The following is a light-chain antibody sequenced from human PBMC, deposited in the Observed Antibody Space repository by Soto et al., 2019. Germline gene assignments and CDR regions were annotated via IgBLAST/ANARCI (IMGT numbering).Light chain of an antibody. V-gene: IGKV3-11*01. CDR1: QSVSSY. Sequence: EVVLTQSPATLSLSPVDRATLSCRASQSVSSYFAWYQQKPGQAPRLLIYDASNRATGIPARFSGSGSGTDFTLTISSLEAEDFAVYYCQQYGSSPTFGQGTKVDI. CDR3: QQYGSSPT. J-gene: IGKJ1*01. CDR2: DAS.